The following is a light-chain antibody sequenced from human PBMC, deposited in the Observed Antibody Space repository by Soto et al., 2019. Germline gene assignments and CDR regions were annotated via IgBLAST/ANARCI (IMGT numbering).Light chain of an antibody. CDR1: SSDVGGYNY. V-gene: IGLV2-14*01. CDR2: EVS. J-gene: IGLJ2*01. Sequence: QSVLTQPASVSGSPGQSITISCTGTSSDVGGYNYVSWYQQHPGKVPKLMIFEVSNRPSGVSKRFSGSKSGNTASLNISGLQADDEADYYCSSYTSTMSVVFGGGTKLTVL. CDR3: SSYTSTMSVV.